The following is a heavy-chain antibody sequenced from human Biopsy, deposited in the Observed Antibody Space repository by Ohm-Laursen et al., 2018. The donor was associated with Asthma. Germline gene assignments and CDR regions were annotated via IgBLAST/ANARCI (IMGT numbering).Heavy chain of an antibody. V-gene: IGHV3-9*01. CDR2: ISWNSGRI. CDR3: AKDGVTTVTTTAFDM. CDR1: GFKFDDNA. D-gene: IGHD4-17*01. J-gene: IGHJ3*02. Sequence: LRLSCAASGFKFDDNAMHWIRQAPGKGLEWVSGISWNSGRIGYADSVKGRFTISRDNAKNSLYLQMNSLRPEDTALYYCAKDGVTTVTTTAFDMWGQGTMVTVAS.